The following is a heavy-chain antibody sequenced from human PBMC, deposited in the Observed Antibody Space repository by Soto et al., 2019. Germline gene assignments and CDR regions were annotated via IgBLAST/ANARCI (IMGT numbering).Heavy chain of an antibody. CDR3: ARDKRSGYDGNFDY. CDR1: GFTFSNYA. CDR2: IGSSSGTI. V-gene: IGHV3-48*02. D-gene: IGHD5-12*01. Sequence: EVQLVESGGGLLQPGGSPRLSCTASGFTFSNYAMHWVRQAPGKGLEWISYIGSSSGTIYYEDSVKGRFTISRDNAKNSLYLQMNSLRDEDTAVYYCARDKRSGYDGNFDYWGQGTLVTVSS. J-gene: IGHJ4*02.